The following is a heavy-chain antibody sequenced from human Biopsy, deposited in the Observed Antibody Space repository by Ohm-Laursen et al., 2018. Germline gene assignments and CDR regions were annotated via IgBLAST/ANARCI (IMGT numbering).Heavy chain of an antibody. D-gene: IGHD2-15*01. CDR2: INSSGATI. CDR1: GFTFSDHH. V-gene: IGHV3-11*01. J-gene: IGHJ4*02. CDR3: ARARDDFVVVPAAFFDF. Sequence: SLRLSCAASGFTFSDHHMAWVRQAPGKGLEWLSYINSSGATIKYADSVKGRFTISRDNAKNSLYLRMYSLRAEDTAVYFCARARDDFVVVPAAFFDFWGQGTLVTVSS.